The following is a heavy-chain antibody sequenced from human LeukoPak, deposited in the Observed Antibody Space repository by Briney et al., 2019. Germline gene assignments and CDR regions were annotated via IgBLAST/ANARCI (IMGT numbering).Heavy chain of an antibody. CDR3: AKHYDYIWGSYRYFDY. CDR2: ISYDGSNK. J-gene: IGHJ4*02. CDR1: GFTYSSYG. D-gene: IGHD3-16*02. Sequence: GGSLRLSCAASGFTYSSYGMHWVRHAPGKGLEWVAVISYDGSNKYYADSVKGRFTISRDNSKNTLYLQMNSLRAEDTAVYYCAKHYDYIWGSYRYFDYWGQGTLVTVSS. V-gene: IGHV3-30*18.